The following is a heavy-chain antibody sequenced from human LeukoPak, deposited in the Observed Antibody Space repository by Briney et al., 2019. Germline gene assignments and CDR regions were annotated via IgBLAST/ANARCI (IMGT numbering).Heavy chain of an antibody. CDR1: GFTFSSYW. J-gene: IGHJ6*04. CDR2: ITSSGVYK. V-gene: IGHV3-21*01. Sequence: GGSLRLSCAASGFTFSSYWMHWVRQAPGKGLEWVSSITSSGVYKDYADSVKGRFTISRDNGQNSLYLQMNSLRAEDTAVYYCAELGITMIGGVWGKGTTVTISS. CDR3: AELGITMIGGV. D-gene: IGHD3-10*02.